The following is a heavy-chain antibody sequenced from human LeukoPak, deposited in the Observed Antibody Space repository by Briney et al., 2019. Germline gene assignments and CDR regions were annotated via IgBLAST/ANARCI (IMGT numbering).Heavy chain of an antibody. Sequence: GGSLRLSCAASGFTFSSYWMHWVRQAPGKGRVWVSRINSDGSSTSYADSVKGRFTISRDNAKNTLYLQMNSLRAEDTAVYYCARASWKRRDFDYWGQGTLVTVSS. D-gene: IGHD1-1*01. CDR1: GFTFSSYW. J-gene: IGHJ4*02. CDR2: INSDGSST. CDR3: ARASWKRRDFDY. V-gene: IGHV3-74*01.